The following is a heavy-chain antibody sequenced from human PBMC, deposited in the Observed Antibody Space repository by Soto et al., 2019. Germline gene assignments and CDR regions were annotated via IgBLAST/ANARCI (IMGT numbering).Heavy chain of an antibody. D-gene: IGHD6-19*01. CDR2: ISSSSSTI. Sequence: GGSLRLSCAASGFTFSSYSMNWVRQAPGKGLEWVSYISSSSSTIYYADSVKGRFTISRDNAKNSLYLQMNSLRDEDTAVCYCARDKGSGWPFHDYGMDVWGQGTTVTVSS. CDR3: ARDKGSGWPFHDYGMDV. V-gene: IGHV3-48*02. J-gene: IGHJ6*02. CDR1: GFTFSSYS.